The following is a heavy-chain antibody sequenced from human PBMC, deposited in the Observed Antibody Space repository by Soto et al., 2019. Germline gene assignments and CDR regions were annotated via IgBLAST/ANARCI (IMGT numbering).Heavy chain of an antibody. CDR1: GFTVSSNY. D-gene: IGHD5-12*01. Sequence: GGSLSLSCAASGFTVSSNYMSWVRQAPGKGLEWVSVIYSGGSTYYADSVKGRFTISRDNSKNTLYLQMNSLRAEDTAVYYCARVLATGSGSMDVWGKGTTVTVSS. CDR3: ARVLATGSGSMDV. CDR2: IYSGGST. J-gene: IGHJ6*03. V-gene: IGHV3-66*01.